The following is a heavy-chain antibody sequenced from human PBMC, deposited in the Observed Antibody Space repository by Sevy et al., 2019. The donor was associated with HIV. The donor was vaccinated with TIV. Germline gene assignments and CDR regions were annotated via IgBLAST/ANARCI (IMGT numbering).Heavy chain of an antibody. CDR1: GYRFINYD. Sequence: ASVKVSCKVSGYRFINYDINWVRQAPGQGLDWVGRITAHNGDTNYARKLQDRVTMTTDTSTRTVYMKLRSLTSDDTAVYYCAGGRAPSSGNYQFDYWAQGTRVTVSS. J-gene: IGHJ4*02. CDR3: AGGRAPSSGNYQFDY. CDR2: ITAHNGDT. D-gene: IGHD1-26*01. V-gene: IGHV1-18*01.